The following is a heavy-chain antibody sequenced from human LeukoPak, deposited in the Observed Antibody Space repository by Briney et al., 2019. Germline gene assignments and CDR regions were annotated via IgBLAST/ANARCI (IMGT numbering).Heavy chain of an antibody. Sequence: GGPLGSSFAALGFTVGSTTMSGVGQPPGKGLEWVSVLYSGGPTYYADSVKGRFTISRDNSKNTVYLHMNSLRAEDTAVYYCARDSNYDYWGQGTLVTVSS. D-gene: IGHD6-13*01. CDR1: GFTVGSTT. V-gene: IGHV3-66*02. CDR3: ARDSNYDY. J-gene: IGHJ4*02. CDR2: LYSGGPT.